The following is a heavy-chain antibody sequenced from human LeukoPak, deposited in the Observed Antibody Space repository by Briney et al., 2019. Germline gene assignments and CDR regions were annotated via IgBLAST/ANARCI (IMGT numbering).Heavy chain of an antibody. CDR3: ARVRDRSSYFYDLDY. J-gene: IGHJ4*02. V-gene: IGHV4-59*01. CDR2: IHYSGST. Sequence: PSETLSLTCTVSGGSISSYYWSWIRQPPGKGLEWIGCIHYSGSTNYNPSLKSRLTISVDTPKNQFSLKLSSVTAAGTAVYYCARVRDRSSYFYDLDYWGQGTLVTVSS. D-gene: IGHD3-22*01. CDR1: GGSISSYY.